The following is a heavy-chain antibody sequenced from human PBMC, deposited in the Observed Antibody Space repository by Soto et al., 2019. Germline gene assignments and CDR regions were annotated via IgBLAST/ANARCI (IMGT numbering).Heavy chain of an antibody. V-gene: IGHV4-34*01. J-gene: IGHJ4*02. CDR3: ARGRPQLTGQWLAPYYFDY. CDR2: INHSGST. CDR1: GGSFSGYY. D-gene: IGHD6-19*01. Sequence: QVQLQQWGAGLLKPSETLSLTCAVYGGSFSGYYWPGIRQPPGKGLEWIGEINHSGSTNYNPSLKSRVTISVDTSKNQFSLKLSSVTAADTAVYYCARGRPQLTGQWLAPYYFDYWGQGTLVTVSS.